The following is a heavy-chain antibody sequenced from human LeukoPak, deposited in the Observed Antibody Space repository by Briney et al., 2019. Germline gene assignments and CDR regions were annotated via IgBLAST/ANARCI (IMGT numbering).Heavy chain of an antibody. CDR2: ISSSSSYT. J-gene: IGHJ4*02. V-gene: IGHV3-21*01. CDR3: ARVGYYDSSGYRAFDY. Sequence: PGGSLRLSCAASGFTFSSYSMNWVRQAPGKGLEWVSSISSSSSYTSYADSVKGRFTISRDNAKNSLYLQMNSLRAEDTAVYYCARVGYYDSSGYRAFDYWGQGTLVTVSS. D-gene: IGHD3-22*01. CDR1: GFTFSSYS.